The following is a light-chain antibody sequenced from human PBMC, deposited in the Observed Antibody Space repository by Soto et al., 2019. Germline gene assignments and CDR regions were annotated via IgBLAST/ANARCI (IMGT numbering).Light chain of an antibody. Sequence: IQLTQSPSSLSASVRDRVTITCRASQGISSYLAWYQQKPGKAPMLLIYAASTLQSGVPSRFSGSGSGTDFTLTISSLQPEDFATYYCHQLNSYPLTFGGGTKVEIK. J-gene: IGKJ4*01. CDR2: AAS. V-gene: IGKV1-9*01. CDR3: HQLNSYPLT. CDR1: QGISSY.